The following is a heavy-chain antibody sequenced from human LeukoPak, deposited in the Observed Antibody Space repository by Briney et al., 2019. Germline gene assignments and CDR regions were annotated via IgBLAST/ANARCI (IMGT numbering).Heavy chain of an antibody. V-gene: IGHV2-70*11. D-gene: IGHD6-6*01. Sequence: SGPTLVYPTQTLTLTCTFSGFSLSTSGMCVSWIRQPPGKALEWLARIDWDDDKYYSTSLKTRLTISKDTSKNQVVLTMTNMDPVDTATYYCSRMISSSSSLDYWGQGTLVTVSS. CDR2: IDWDDDK. CDR3: SRMISSSSSLDY. CDR1: GFSLSTSGMC. J-gene: IGHJ4*02.